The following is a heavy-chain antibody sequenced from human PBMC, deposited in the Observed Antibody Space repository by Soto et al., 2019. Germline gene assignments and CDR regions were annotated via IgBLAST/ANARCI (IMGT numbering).Heavy chain of an antibody. J-gene: IGHJ4*02. D-gene: IGHD6-6*01. Sequence: EVQLVESGGGLIHPGGSLRLSCAASGFTVSSKYMSWVRQAPGKGLEWVSVIYSGGSTYYADSVKGRFTISSDNSKNTLYLQMNSLRAEDTPVYYCASISARPYWGPGTLVTVSS. CDR1: GFTVSSKY. V-gene: IGHV3-53*01. CDR3: ASISARPY. CDR2: IYSGGST.